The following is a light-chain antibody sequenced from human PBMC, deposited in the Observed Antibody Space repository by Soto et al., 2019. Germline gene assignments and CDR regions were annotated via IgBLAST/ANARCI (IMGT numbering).Light chain of an antibody. Sequence: VFTQSTGTLSLSPGERASLSCRASQSVSNNYLAWYQQKPGQAPRLLIYGASNRATGIPDRFSGSGSGTDFTLTISRLEPEDFAVYYCQQYGRSGTLGQGTKVDIK. CDR2: GAS. CDR1: QSVSNNY. J-gene: IGKJ1*01. V-gene: IGKV3-20*01. CDR3: QQYGRSGT.